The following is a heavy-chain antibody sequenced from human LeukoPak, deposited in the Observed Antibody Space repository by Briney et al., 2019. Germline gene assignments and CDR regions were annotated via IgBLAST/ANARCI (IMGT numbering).Heavy chain of an antibody. CDR3: ARAFYGLGAD. V-gene: IGHV1-46*01. D-gene: IGHD4-17*01. CDR1: GDTFTSYY. Sequence: ASVKVSCKASGDTFTSYYMHWVRQAPGQGLEWMGLINPSDENTRYAQKFQGRVTMTRDTSTSTAYMDLSSLRSEDTAVYFCARAFYGLGADWGQGTLVTVSS. CDR2: INPSDENT. J-gene: IGHJ4*02.